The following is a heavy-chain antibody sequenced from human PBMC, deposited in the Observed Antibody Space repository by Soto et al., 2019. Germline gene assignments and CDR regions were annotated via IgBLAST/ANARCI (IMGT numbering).Heavy chain of an antibody. J-gene: IGHJ1*01. Sequence: QLQLQESGPGLVKPSETLSLTCTVSGGSISSSSYYWGWIRQPPGKGLEWIGSIYYSGSTYYNPSLKSRVTISVDTSKNQFSLKLSSVTAADTAVYYCARPPFYGDSRHFQHWGQGTLVTVSS. V-gene: IGHV4-39*01. CDR2: IYYSGST. CDR1: GGSISSSSYY. CDR3: ARPPFYGDSRHFQH. D-gene: IGHD4-17*01.